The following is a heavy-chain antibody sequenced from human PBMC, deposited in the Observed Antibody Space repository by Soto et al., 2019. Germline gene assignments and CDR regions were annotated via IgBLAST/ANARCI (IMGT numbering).Heavy chain of an antibody. CDR2: IWYDGSNK. Sequence: QVQLVESGGGVVQPGRSLRLSCAASGFTFSSYGMHWVRQAPGKGLEWVAVIWYDGSNKYYADSVKGRFTISRDNSKNTRYLQMNSLRAEDTAVYYGASRGSEDYGGPNWGQGTLVTVSS. CDR1: GFTFSSYG. J-gene: IGHJ4*02. V-gene: IGHV3-33*01. CDR3: ASRGSEDYGGPN. D-gene: IGHD4-17*01.